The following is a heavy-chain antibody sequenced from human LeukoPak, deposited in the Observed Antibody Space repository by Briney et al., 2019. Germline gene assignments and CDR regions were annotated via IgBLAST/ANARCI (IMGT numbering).Heavy chain of an antibody. V-gene: IGHV3-7*01. D-gene: IGHD5-18*01. CDR1: GFTFSNYA. Sequence: GGSLRLSCAASGFTFSNYAMTWVRQAPGKGLEWVANIKYDGNEIYYVDSVKGRFTISRDNAKNSLHLEMNSLRADDTAVYYCAAMDHFDYWGQGTLVSVSS. J-gene: IGHJ4*02. CDR3: AAMDHFDY. CDR2: IKYDGNEI.